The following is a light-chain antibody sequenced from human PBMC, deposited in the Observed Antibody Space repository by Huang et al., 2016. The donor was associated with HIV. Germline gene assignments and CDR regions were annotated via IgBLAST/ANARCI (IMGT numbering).Light chain of an antibody. Sequence: DIQMTQSSSTLSASVGDTVTIACRASQSVSTWLAWYQQQAGRAPNLLIYEASTLESGVPSRSSGGGSGTDFTLTISSLQPDDFATYYCQQYKSFPWTFGQGTKVEV. CDR3: QQYKSFPWT. CDR2: EAS. V-gene: IGKV1-5*03. J-gene: IGKJ1*01. CDR1: QSVSTW.